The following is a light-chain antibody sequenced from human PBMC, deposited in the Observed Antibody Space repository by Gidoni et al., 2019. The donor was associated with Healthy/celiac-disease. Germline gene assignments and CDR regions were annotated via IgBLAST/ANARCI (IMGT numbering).Light chain of an antibody. J-gene: IGLJ3*02. CDR2: DDS. Sequence: SYVLTQPPSVSVATGQTARITCGGNNIGSKSVHWYQQKPGQAPVLVVYDDSDRPSGIPARFSGSNSGNTATLTISRVEAGDEADYYCQVWDSSSDHWVFGGGTKLTVL. CDR3: QVWDSSSDHWV. V-gene: IGLV3-21*02. CDR1: NIGSKS.